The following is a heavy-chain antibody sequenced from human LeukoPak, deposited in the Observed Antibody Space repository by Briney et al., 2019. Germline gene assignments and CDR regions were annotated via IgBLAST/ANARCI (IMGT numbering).Heavy chain of an antibody. CDR1: GFTVSTNY. V-gene: IGHV3-66*01. J-gene: IGHJ4*02. D-gene: IGHD6-13*01. CDR3: ARDRGGSRSDC. CDR2: IYSGGTT. Sequence: PGGSLRLSCAASGFTVSTNYMSWVRQAPGKGLERVSVIYSGGTTYYADSVTGRFTISRDNSKNTLYLQMNSLRAEDTAVYYCARDRGGSRSDCWGQGTLVTVSS.